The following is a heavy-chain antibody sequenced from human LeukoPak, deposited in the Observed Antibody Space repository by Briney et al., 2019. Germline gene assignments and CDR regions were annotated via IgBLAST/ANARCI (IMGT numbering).Heavy chain of an antibody. CDR1: GFTFSSYS. V-gene: IGHV3-23*01. J-gene: IGHJ4*02. CDR2: ISGSGGST. CDR3: AKDAALYYDSSGYSTDY. D-gene: IGHD3-22*01. Sequence: PGGSLRLSCAASGFTFSSYSMNWVRQAPGKGLERVSAISGSGGSTYYADSVKGRFTISRDNSKNTLYLQMNSLRAEDTAVYYCAKDAALYYDSSGYSTDYWGQGTLVTVSS.